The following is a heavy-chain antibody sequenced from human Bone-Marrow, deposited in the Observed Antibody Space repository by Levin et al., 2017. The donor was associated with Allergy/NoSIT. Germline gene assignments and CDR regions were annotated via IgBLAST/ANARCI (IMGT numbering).Heavy chain of an antibody. V-gene: IGHV3-30*18. CDR3: AKGYNSGWYREPRGMDV. J-gene: IGHJ6*02. CDR1: GFIFPSYG. Sequence: GGSLRLSCAASGFIFPSYGMHWVRQAPGKGLEWVALISYDGSKEYYADSVKGRFAISRDNSKNAVYLQLNNLRPEDTAVYYCAKGYNSGWYREPRGMDVWGQGTTVTVSS. D-gene: IGHD6-19*01. CDR2: ISYDGSKE.